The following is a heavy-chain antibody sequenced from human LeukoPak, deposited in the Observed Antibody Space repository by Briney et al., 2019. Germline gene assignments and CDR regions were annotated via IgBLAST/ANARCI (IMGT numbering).Heavy chain of an antibody. D-gene: IGHD6-19*01. CDR1: GFTFSSYW. V-gene: IGHV3-7*01. Sequence: GESLRLSCAASGFTFSSYWMSWVRQAAGKGMEWVANIQQDGSEKYYVDSVKGRFTISRDNAKNSLYLQMNSLRAEDTAVYYCARDGRGAVAGIYYYYYMDVWGKGTTVTVS. CDR2: IQQDGSEK. J-gene: IGHJ6*03. CDR3: ARDGRGAVAGIYYYYYMDV.